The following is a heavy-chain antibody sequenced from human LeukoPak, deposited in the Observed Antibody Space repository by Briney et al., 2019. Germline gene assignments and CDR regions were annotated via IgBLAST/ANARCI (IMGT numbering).Heavy chain of an antibody. J-gene: IGHJ4*02. CDR2: ISAYNGNT. V-gene: IGHV1-18*01. CDR1: GYTFTSYG. Sequence: ASVRVSCKASGYTFTSYGISWVRQAPGQGLEWMGWISAYNGNTNYAQKLQGRVTMTTDTSTSTAYMELRSLRSDDTAVYYCARAEDIVLMVCAIEDYWGQGTLVTVSS. D-gene: IGHD2-8*01. CDR3: ARAEDIVLMVCAIEDY.